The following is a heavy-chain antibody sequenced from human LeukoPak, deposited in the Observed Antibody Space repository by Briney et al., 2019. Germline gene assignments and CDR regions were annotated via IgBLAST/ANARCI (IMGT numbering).Heavy chain of an antibody. CDR1: GYTFTSYG. J-gene: IGHJ4*02. Sequence: ASVKVSCKASGYTFTSYGISCVPQAPRQGREWMGWLSAYKGNTNYAQKLQGRVTMTTDTSTSTAYMELRSLRSDDTAVYYCAREPPTGIDYWGQGALVTLSS. CDR3: AREPPTGIDY. CDR2: LSAYKGNT. V-gene: IGHV1-18*01.